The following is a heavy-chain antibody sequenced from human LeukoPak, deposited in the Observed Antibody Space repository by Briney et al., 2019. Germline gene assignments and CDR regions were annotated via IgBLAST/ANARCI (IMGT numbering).Heavy chain of an antibody. CDR1: GGSFSGYY. Sequence: SETLSLTCAVYGGSFSGYYWSWIRQPPGKGLEWIGEINHSGSTNYNPSLKSRVTISVDTSKNQFSLKLSSVTAADTAVYFCTFNLGSGSYAFDIWGQGTMVTVSS. CDR3: TFNLGSGSYAFDI. D-gene: IGHD3-10*01. J-gene: IGHJ3*02. V-gene: IGHV4-34*01. CDR2: INHSGST.